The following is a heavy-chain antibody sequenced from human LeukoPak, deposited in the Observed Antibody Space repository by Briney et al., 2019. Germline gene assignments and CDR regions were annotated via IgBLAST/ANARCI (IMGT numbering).Heavy chain of an antibody. CDR1: GYTFTSYG. D-gene: IGHD3-22*01. CDR3: ARLPYDASGYFKH. J-gene: IGHJ1*01. Sequence: GASVKVSCKASGYTFTSYGVSWVRQAPGQGLEWMGWISPYNGNTNYAQKLQGRVTMTTDTSTSTAYMKVRSLRSDDTAVYYCARLPYDASGYFKHWGQGTLVTVSS. CDR2: ISPYNGNT. V-gene: IGHV1-18*01.